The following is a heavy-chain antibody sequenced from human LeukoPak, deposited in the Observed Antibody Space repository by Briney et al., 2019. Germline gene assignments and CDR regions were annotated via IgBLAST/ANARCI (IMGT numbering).Heavy chain of an antibody. CDR1: GGSISSGGYY. Sequence: SETLSLTCTVSGGSISSGGYYWSWSRQHPGKGLEWIGYIYYSGSTYYNPSLKSRVTISVDTSKNQFSLKLSSVTAADTAVYYCARSFYYCSSTSCLDYWGQGTLVTVSS. D-gene: IGHD2-2*01. CDR2: IYYSGST. CDR3: ARSFYYCSSTSCLDY. V-gene: IGHV4-31*03. J-gene: IGHJ4*02.